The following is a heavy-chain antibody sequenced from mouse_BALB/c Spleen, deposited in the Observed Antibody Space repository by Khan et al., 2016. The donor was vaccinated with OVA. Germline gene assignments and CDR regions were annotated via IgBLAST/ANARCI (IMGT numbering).Heavy chain of an antibody. CDR3: ARHWVGIMDY. J-gene: IGHJ4*01. Sequence: EVELVEPGGDLVKPGGSLKLSCAASGFTFSTYGMSWVRQTPDKRLEWVATISSAGTYTYYPDSVKGRFIISRDNAKNTLYLQMTSLRSEDTAMYYCARHWVGIMDYWGQGTSLTVSS. CDR2: ISSAGTYT. D-gene: IGHD1-1*01. V-gene: IGHV5-6*01. CDR1: GFTFSTYG.